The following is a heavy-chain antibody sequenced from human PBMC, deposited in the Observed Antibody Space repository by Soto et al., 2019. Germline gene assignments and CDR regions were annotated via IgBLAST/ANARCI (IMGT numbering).Heavy chain of an antibody. J-gene: IGHJ4*02. CDR2: IYYSGST. CDR3: ARGGLERNFDY. D-gene: IGHD1-1*01. V-gene: IGHV4-59*01. Sequence: SETLSLTCTVSGGSISSYYWSWIRQPPGKGLEWIGYIYYSGSTNYNPSLKSRVTISVDTSKNQFSLKLSSVTAADTAVYYCARGGLERNFDYWGQGTLVTVSS. CDR1: GGSISSYY.